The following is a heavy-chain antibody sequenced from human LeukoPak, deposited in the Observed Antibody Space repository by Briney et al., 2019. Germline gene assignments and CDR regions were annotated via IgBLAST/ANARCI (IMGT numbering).Heavy chain of an antibody. Sequence: PGGSVRLSCAASGFTFSSYDIHWVRQATGKGLEWVSAIGTAGDTYYPGSVKGRFTISRDDAKTSLYLQMNSLRAEDTALYYCAKDLGPGSMATSPGFDYWGQGTLVTVSS. J-gene: IGHJ4*02. CDR3: AKDLGPGSMATSPGFDY. D-gene: IGHD5-24*01. V-gene: IGHV3-13*01. CDR1: GFTFSSYD. CDR2: IGTAGDT.